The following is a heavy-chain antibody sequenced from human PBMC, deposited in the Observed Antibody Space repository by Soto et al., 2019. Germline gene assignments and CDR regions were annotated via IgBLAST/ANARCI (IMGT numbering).Heavy chain of an antibody. V-gene: IGHV4-30-2*01. CDR3: ASSVGYRSGWWPYYFDY. D-gene: IGHD6-19*01. J-gene: IGHJ4*02. CDR2: IYHSGSF. Sequence: SETLSLTCAVSGGSINSAGYSWNWIRQPPGEGLEWIGYIYHSGSFLYNPSLKSRVTISLDRSKNQFYLRLNSVTAADTAVFYCASSVGYRSGWWPYYFDYWGQGALVTVSS. CDR1: GGSINSAGYS.